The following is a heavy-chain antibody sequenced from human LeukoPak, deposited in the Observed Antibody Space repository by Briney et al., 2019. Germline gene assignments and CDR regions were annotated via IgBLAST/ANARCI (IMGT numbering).Heavy chain of an antibody. D-gene: IGHD3-3*01. V-gene: IGHV1-46*01. CDR1: GYTFTSYY. CDR3: ARGPSYDFWSGYPRYYMDV. J-gene: IGHJ6*03. Sequence: ASVKVSCKASGYTFTSYYMHWVRQAPGQGLEWMGIINPSGGSTSYAQKFQGRVTMTRDTSTSTVYMELSSLRSEDTAVYYCARGPSYDFWSGYPRYYMDVWGKGTTVTVSS. CDR2: INPSGGST.